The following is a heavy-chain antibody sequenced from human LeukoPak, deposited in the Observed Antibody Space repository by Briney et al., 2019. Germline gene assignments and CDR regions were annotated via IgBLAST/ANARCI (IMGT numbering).Heavy chain of an antibody. CDR2: ISSSGSTI. V-gene: IGHV3-11*01. CDR3: AKDTGNYNHGMDV. CDR1: GFTFSDYY. J-gene: IGHJ6*02. D-gene: IGHD2-8*02. Sequence: GGSLRLSCAASGFTFSDYYMSWIRQAPGKGLEWVSYISSSGSTIYYADSVKGRFTVSRDNSKNTLYLQMNSLRAEDMALYYCAKDTGNYNHGMDVWGQGTTVTVS.